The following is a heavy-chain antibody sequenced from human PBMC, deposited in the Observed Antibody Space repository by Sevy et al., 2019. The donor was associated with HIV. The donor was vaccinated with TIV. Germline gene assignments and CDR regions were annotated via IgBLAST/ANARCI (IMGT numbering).Heavy chain of an antibody. D-gene: IGHD2-8*01. CDR1: GFTFSKYS. CDR2: LSFGCGEI. J-gene: IGHJ4*02. V-gene: IGHV3-23*01. Sequence: GGSLRLSGAASGFTFSKYSMSWVRQPPGKGLEWVSTLSFGCGEIHYAESVKGRFTISRDNSKSSVYLQMNNLRPEDTAVYYCAREGCTKPHDYRGQGTLVTVSS. CDR3: AREGCTKPHDY.